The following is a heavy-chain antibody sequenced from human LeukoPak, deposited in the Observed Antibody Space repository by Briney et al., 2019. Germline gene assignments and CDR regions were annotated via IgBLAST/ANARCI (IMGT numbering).Heavy chain of an antibody. CDR2: FDPEDGET. Sequence: ASVKVSCKVSGYTLTELSMHWVRQAPGKGLEWMGGFDPEDGETIYAQKFQGRVTMTEDTSTDTAYMELSSLRSEDTAVYYCATVRYHDSSGYFGGYYYYGMDVWGQGTTVTVSS. CDR3: ATVRYHDSSGYFGGYYYYGMDV. D-gene: IGHD3-22*01. V-gene: IGHV1-24*01. CDR1: GYTLTELS. J-gene: IGHJ6*02.